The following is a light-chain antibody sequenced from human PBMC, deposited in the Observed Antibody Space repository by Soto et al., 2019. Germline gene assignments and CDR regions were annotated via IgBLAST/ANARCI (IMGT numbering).Light chain of an antibody. J-gene: IGKJ3*01. CDR2: RAS. CDR3: HQYGSSPFT. CDR1: QSVSANY. Sequence: EVVLTXXXXTLSLSPGERATLSCRANQSVSANYLAWYQQKPGQARRLLIYRASSRATGIPERFSGSGSGTDLHLTISRREPEDFALCSCHQYGSSPFTFGPGTKVDIK. V-gene: IGKV3-20*01.